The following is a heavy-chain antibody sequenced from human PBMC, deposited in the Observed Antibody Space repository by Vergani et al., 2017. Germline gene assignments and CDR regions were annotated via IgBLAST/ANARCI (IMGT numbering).Heavy chain of an antibody. Sequence: QVQLQESGPGLVKPSETLSLTRTVSGYSISSGYYWGWIRQPPGKGLEWIGSIYHSGSTYYNPSLKSRVTISVDTSKNQFSLKLSSVTAADTAVYYCARVGIQLWLNDYWGQGTLVTVSS. CDR3: ARVGIQLWLNDY. V-gene: IGHV4-38-2*02. J-gene: IGHJ4*02. D-gene: IGHD5-18*01. CDR2: IYHSGST. CDR1: GYSISSGYY.